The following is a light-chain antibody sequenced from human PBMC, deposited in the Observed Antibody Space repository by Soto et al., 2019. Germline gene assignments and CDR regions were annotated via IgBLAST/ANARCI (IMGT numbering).Light chain of an antibody. Sequence: QSVLTQPPSASGTPGQRVTISCCGSSSNIGSKTVNWYQKLPGTAPKLLIYSTNQRPSGVPDRFSGSKSGTSASLAISGLQSEHEADYYCAGWVDSLGASYVFGTGTKVTVL. CDR2: STN. J-gene: IGLJ1*01. V-gene: IGLV1-44*01. CDR3: AGWVDSLGASYV. CDR1: SSNIGSKT.